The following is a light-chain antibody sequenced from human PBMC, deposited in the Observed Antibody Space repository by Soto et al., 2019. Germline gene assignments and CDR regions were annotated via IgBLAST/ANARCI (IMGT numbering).Light chain of an antibody. J-gene: IGLJ3*02. CDR1: SSDVGSYNL. CDR3: SSYTSTSTPWV. CDR2: EGS. Sequence: QSALTQPASVSGSPGQSITISCTGTSSDVGSYNLVSWYQQHPGKAPKLIIYEGSKRPSGVSNRFSGSKSGNTASLTISGLQAEDEADYYCSSYTSTSTPWVFGGGTKLTVL. V-gene: IGLV2-14*02.